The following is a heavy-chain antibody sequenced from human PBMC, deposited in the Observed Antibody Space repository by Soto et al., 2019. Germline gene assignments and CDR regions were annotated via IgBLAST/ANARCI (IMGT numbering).Heavy chain of an antibody. CDR3: ARFTVTAYYYYGMDV. D-gene: IGHD4-4*01. CDR1: GYSFTSYW. V-gene: IGHV5-10-1*01. J-gene: IGHJ6*02. Sequence: PGESLKISCKGSGYSFTSYWISWVRQMPGKGLEWMGRIDPSDSYTNYSPSFQGHVTISADKSISTAYLQWSSLKASDTAVYYCARFTVTAYYYYGMDVWGQGTTVTVSS. CDR2: IDPSDSYT.